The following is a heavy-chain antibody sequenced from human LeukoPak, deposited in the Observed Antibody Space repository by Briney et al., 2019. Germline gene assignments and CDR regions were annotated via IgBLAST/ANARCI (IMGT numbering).Heavy chain of an antibody. Sequence: PGGSLRLSCAASGFTFSNYWMHWVRQVPGKGLVWVSRINDDGSATFYADSVKGRFTISRDNAKNTLFLQINSLRAEDTAVYYCARAGTGDRFDYWGQGTLVTVSS. CDR3: ARAGTGDRFDY. CDR2: INDDGSAT. J-gene: IGHJ4*02. V-gene: IGHV3-74*01. D-gene: IGHD7-27*01. CDR1: GFTFSNYW.